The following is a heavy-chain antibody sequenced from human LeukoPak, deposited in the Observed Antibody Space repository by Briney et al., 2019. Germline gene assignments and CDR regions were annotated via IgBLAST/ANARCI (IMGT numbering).Heavy chain of an antibody. V-gene: IGHV4-38-2*02. J-gene: IGHJ4*02. CDR1: GYSISGGYY. CDR2: IYHSGST. Sequence: SETLSLTCAVSGYSISGGYYWGWIRPPPGKGLEWIGSIYHSGSTYYNPSLKSRVTILVDTSKNQFSLKLSSVTAADTAVYYCARDGSGWSVDYWGQGTLVTVSS. CDR3: ARDGSGWSVDY. D-gene: IGHD6-19*01.